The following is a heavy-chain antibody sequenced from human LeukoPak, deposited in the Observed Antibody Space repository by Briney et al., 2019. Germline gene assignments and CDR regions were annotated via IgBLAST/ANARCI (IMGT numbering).Heavy chain of an antibody. CDR3: ARRFLEWLLWYDAFDI. J-gene: IGHJ3*02. CDR1: GFTFSSYW. V-gene: IGHV3-7*01. D-gene: IGHD3-3*01. CDR2: IKQDGSEK. Sequence: PGGSLRLSCAASGFTFSSYWMSWVRQAPGKGLEWVANIKQDGSEKYYVDSVKGRFTISRDNAKNSLYLQMNSLRVEDTAVYYCARRFLEWLLWYDAFDIWGQGTMVTVSS.